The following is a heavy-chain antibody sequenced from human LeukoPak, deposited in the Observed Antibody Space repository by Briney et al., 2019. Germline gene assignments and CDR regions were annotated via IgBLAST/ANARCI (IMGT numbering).Heavy chain of an antibody. Sequence: SETLSLTCTISGGSISSYYWSWIRQPPGKGLEWIGYIYYTGSTNHNPSLKSRVTISVDTSKNQFSLKLSSVTAADTAVYYCARAFYPGYYSYMSVWGKGTTVTVSS. CDR1: GGSISSYY. J-gene: IGHJ6*03. D-gene: IGHD3-3*02. CDR2: IYYTGST. V-gene: IGHV4-59*01. CDR3: ARAFYPGYYSYMSV.